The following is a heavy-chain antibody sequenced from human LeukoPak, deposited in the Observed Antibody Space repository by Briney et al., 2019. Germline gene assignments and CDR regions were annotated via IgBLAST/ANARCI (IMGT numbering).Heavy chain of an antibody. V-gene: IGHV1-18*01. D-gene: IGHD2-21*01. CDR3: ARVSPGSRGEPFDY. Sequence: ASVKVSCKASGYTFTSYGISWVRQAPGQGLEWMGWINPNSGGTNYAQKFQGRVTMTRDTSTSTVYMELSSLRSEDTAVYYCARVSPGSRGEPFDYWGQGTLVTVSS. CDR2: INPNSGGT. J-gene: IGHJ4*02. CDR1: GYTFTSYG.